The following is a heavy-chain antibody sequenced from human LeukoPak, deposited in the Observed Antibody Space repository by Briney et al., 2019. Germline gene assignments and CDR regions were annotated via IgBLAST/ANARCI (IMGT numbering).Heavy chain of an antibody. CDR2: ISGSSTAT. CDR1: GLTFSSSN. J-gene: IGHJ3*02. Sequence: GGSLRLSCAASGLTFSSSNMHWVRQAPGKGLEWVSFISGSSTATQYADSVKGRFTISRDIGRKALYLQINSLRDEDTAVYYCARGGGRSYSDAFDIWGQGTLVTVSS. D-gene: IGHD1-26*01. V-gene: IGHV3-48*02. CDR3: ARGGGRSYSDAFDI.